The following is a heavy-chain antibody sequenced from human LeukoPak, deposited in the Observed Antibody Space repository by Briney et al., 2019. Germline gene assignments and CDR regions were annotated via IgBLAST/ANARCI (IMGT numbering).Heavy chain of an antibody. Sequence: GGSLRLSCAASGFTFSSYAMSWVRQAPGKGLEWVSGISVSGTSTSNADSVKGRFTISRDNPRNTLYLQMNSLRAEDTVVYYCAKATIGRLVSIPFGYWGQGTLVTVSS. CDR3: AKATIGRLVSIPFGY. CDR2: ISVSGTST. J-gene: IGHJ4*02. D-gene: IGHD6-19*01. CDR1: GFTFSSYA. V-gene: IGHV3-23*01.